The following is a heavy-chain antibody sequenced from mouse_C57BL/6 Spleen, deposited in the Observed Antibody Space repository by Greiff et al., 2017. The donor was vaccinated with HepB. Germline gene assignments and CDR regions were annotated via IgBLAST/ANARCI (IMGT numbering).Heavy chain of an antibody. CDR2: ISSGSSTI. CDR1: GFTFSDYG. J-gene: IGHJ2*01. V-gene: IGHV5-17*01. D-gene: IGHD6-1*01. Sequence: DVKLQESGGGLVKPGGSLKLSCAASGFTFSDYGMHWVRQAPEKGLEWVAYISSGSSTIYYADTVKGRFTISRDNAKNTLFLQMTSLRSEDTAMYYCATLTYFDYWGQGTTLTVSS. CDR3: ATLTYFDY.